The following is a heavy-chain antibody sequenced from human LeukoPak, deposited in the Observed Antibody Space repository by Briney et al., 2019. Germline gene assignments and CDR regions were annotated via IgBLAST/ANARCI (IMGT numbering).Heavy chain of an antibody. CDR2: IYPGDSDT. Sequence: GESLKISCKGSGYSFTSYWIGWVRQMPGKGLEWMGIIYPGDSDTRHSPSFQGQVTISADKSISTAYLQWSSLKASDTAMYYCARTYCTNGVCHYYFDYWGQGTLVTVSS. J-gene: IGHJ4*02. V-gene: IGHV5-51*01. D-gene: IGHD2-8*01. CDR1: GYSFTSYW. CDR3: ARTYCTNGVCHYYFDY.